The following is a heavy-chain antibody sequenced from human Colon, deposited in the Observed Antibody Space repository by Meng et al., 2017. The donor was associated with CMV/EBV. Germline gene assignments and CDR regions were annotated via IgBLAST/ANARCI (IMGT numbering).Heavy chain of an antibody. Sequence: QVQLVQSGVEVKKPGTSVHTACKASGYTFTGYWIHWGRQAPGQGLEWMGRIKPSTGDTNYAQNLQGRVTVTRDTSISTVYMEVNSLTSDDTAVYYCARELGGTYYFDFWGQGTLVTVSS. J-gene: IGHJ4*02. CDR1: GYTFTGYW. D-gene: IGHD1-26*01. CDR3: ARELGGTYYFDF. V-gene: IGHV1-2*06. CDR2: IKPSTGDT.